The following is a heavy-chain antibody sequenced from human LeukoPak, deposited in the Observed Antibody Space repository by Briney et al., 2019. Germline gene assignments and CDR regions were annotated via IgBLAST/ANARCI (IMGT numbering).Heavy chain of an antibody. CDR2: INPNSGGT. CDR3: ASSEGYLKQNRNWFDP. D-gene: IGHD5-18*01. V-gene: IGHV1-2*06. J-gene: IGHJ5*02. Sequence: ASVKISCKTSGYTCTDYYVHWVRQAPGQGLQWMRRINPNSGGTNYAQKFQGRVTMTRDTSISTAYMELSRLRSDDTAVYYCASSEGYLKQNRNWFDPWGQGTLVTVSS. CDR1: GYTCTDYY.